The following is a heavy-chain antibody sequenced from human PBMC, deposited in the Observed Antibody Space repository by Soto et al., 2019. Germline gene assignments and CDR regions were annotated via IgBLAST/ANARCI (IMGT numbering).Heavy chain of an antibody. J-gene: IGHJ4*02. D-gene: IGHD3-22*01. Sequence: RASVKVSCKASGYSFTNNDVSWVRQATGQGLEWMGWMNPGSGDTGYAQKFQGRVTMTRDISIATAYMELSSLRSEDTAVYYCATVDYYDSSGYYSYWGQGTLVTVSS. CDR1: GYSFTNND. CDR3: ATVDYYDSSGYYSY. V-gene: IGHV1-8*01. CDR2: MNPGSGDT.